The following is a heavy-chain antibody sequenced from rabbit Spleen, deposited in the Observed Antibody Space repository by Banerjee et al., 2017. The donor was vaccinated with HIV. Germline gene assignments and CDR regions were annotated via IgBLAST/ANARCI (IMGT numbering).Heavy chain of an antibody. Sequence: QEQLVESGGGLVQPEGSLTLTCKASGFDFGNNGMCWVRQAPGKGPEWIACIVNGDGNTYYASWVNGRFTISRSTSLATVTLQVTSLTAADTATYFCARDTAAGDGYNFNLWGPGTLVTVS. CDR1: GFDFGNNG. CDR3: ARDTAAGDGYNFNL. CDR2: IVNGDGNT. V-gene: IGHV1S47*01. J-gene: IGHJ4*01. D-gene: IGHD6-1*01.